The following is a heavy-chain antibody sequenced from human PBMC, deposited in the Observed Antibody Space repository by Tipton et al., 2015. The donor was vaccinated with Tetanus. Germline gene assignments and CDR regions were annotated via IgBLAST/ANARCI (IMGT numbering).Heavy chain of an antibody. CDR1: GGSIRSGDYQ. J-gene: IGHJ4*02. V-gene: IGHV4-61*08. D-gene: IGHD6-13*01. CDR2: ISDSGRT. Sequence: TLSLTCTVSGGSIRSGDYQWNWIRQPPGKGLEWLAYISDSGRTNSNYSLKSRITISRDTSKNQFSLRLTSVTAADTAVYYCARGWGSSWYYFDYWGQGILVTVSS. CDR3: ARGWGSSWYYFDY.